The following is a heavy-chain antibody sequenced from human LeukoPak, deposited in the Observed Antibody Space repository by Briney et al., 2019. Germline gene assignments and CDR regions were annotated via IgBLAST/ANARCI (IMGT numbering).Heavy chain of an antibody. CDR1: GFTFSSYS. CDR3: ARGGQRPLGY. Sequence: GVSVRLSCAACGFTFSSYSMNWVRQDPGKGLEWVSSISSSSSYIYYADSVKGRFTISRDNAKNSLYLQMNSLRAEDTAVYYCARGGQRPLGYWGQGTLVTVSS. V-gene: IGHV3-21*01. D-gene: IGHD6-25*01. J-gene: IGHJ4*02. CDR2: ISSSSSYI.